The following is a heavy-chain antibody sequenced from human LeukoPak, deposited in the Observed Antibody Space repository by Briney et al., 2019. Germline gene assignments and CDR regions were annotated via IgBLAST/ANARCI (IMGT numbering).Heavy chain of an antibody. Sequence: SGGSLRLSCAASGFTFSSYAMHWVRQAPGKGLEWVSVIYSGGSTYYADSVKGRFTISRDNSKNTLYLQMNSLRAEDTAVYYCARGSYSGSYEYYFDYWGQGTLVTVSS. V-gene: IGHV3-66*01. CDR1: GFTFSSYA. CDR3: ARGSYSGSYEYYFDY. D-gene: IGHD1-26*01. J-gene: IGHJ4*02. CDR2: IYSGGST.